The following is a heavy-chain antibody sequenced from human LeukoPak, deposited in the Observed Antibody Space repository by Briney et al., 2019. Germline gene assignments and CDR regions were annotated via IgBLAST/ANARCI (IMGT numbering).Heavy chain of an antibody. CDR3: ARGLDGGNSRGYYYYYGMDV. CDR2: MNPNSGNT. V-gene: IGHV1-8*01. J-gene: IGHJ6*02. D-gene: IGHD4-23*01. Sequence: ASVKVSCKASGYTFTSYDINWVRQATGQGLEWMGWMNPNSGNTGYAQKFQGRVTMTRNTSISTAYMELSSLRSEDTAVYYCARGLDGGNSRGYYYYYGMDVWGQGTTVTVSS. CDR1: GYTFTSYD.